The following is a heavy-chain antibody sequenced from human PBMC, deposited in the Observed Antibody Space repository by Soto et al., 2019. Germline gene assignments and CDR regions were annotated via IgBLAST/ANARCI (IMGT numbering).Heavy chain of an antibody. CDR2: INPSGDST. J-gene: IGHJ4*02. CDR3: ARATRSGSPHFDH. D-gene: IGHD5-12*01. CDR1: GYTFSNYY. V-gene: IGHV1-46*01. Sequence: ASVKVSCKGAGYTFSNYYMHWVRQAPGQGLEWMGIINPSGDSTSYAQEFQGRVTMTRETSTSALYMELSSLRSEDTAVYYCARATRSGSPHFDHWGQGTLVTVS.